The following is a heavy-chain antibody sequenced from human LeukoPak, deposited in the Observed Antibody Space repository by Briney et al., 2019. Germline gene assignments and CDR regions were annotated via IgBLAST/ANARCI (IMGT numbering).Heavy chain of an antibody. J-gene: IGHJ4*02. Sequence: GGSLRLSCAASGFTFSSYGMHWVRQAPGKGLEWVAVISYDGSNKYYADSVKGRFTISRDNSKNALYLQMNSLRAEDTAVYYCAKVTQYWGQGTLVTVSS. CDR2: ISYDGSNK. V-gene: IGHV3-30*18. CDR1: GFTFSSYG. CDR3: AKVTQY.